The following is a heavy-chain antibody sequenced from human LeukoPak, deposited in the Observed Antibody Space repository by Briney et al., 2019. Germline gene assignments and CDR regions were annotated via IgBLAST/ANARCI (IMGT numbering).Heavy chain of an antibody. J-gene: IGHJ4*02. CDR2: ISSSSISTI. CDR1: GFAFSIYN. D-gene: IGHD2-21*02. CDR3: ARGWVATIDY. V-gene: IGHV3-48*04. Sequence: GGSLRLSCAASGFAFSIYNMNWGRQAPGEGLEWVSFISSSSISTIYYADSVKGRFTSSRDNAKNSLYLQMNSLRAEDTAVYYCARGWVATIDYWGQGTLVTVSS.